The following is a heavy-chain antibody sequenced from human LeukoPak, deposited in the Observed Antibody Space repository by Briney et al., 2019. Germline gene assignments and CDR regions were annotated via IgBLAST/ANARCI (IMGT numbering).Heavy chain of an antibody. CDR1: GFAFSDYY. J-gene: IGHJ4*02. D-gene: IGHD3-22*01. V-gene: IGHV3-11*04. CDR2: ISSSGSTI. CDR3: AREGRYDSPIDY. Sequence: PGGSLRLSCAASGFAFSDYYMSWVRQAPGKGLEWVSYISSSGSTIYYADSVKGRFTISRDNAKNSLYLQMNSLRAEDTAVYYCAREGRYDSPIDYWGQGTLVTVSS.